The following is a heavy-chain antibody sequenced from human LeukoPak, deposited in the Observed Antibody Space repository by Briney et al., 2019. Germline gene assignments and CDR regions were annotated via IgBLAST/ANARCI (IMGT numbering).Heavy chain of an antibody. D-gene: IGHD2-2*01. CDR2: VSSGSSTI. CDR1: GFTFSDYY. CDR3: AKDRAPAAGDDAFDI. V-gene: IGHV3-11*01. Sequence: GGSLRLSCAASGFTFSDYYMSWIRQAPGKGLEWVSYVSSGSSTIYYADSVKGRFTVSRDNGKRSLYLHMNSLRAEDTAVYYCAKDRAPAAGDDAFDIWGQGTMVTVSS. J-gene: IGHJ3*02.